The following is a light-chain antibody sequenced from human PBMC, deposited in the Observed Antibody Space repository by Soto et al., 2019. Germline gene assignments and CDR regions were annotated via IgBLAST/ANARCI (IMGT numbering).Light chain of an antibody. CDR1: QSINNH. Sequence: EIMLTQSPATLPLSPGERATLSCRASQSINNHLAWYQQKPGQAPTLLIHGASYRATGIPARFSGSGSGTDFTLTIRSLEPEDFSVYYCQQHRTTFGQGTKVEIK. CDR3: QQHRTT. CDR2: GAS. V-gene: IGKV3-11*01. J-gene: IGKJ1*01.